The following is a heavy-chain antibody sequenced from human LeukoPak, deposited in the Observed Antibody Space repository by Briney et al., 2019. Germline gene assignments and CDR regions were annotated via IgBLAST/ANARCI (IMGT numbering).Heavy chain of an antibody. CDR3: ARVYYHDSSGWRPYFDY. J-gene: IGHJ4*02. CDR2: ISAISGST. Sequence: GGTLRLSCAASGFTFSSYGMSWVRQAPGKGLEWVSTISAISGSTYFADSVKGRFTISRDNAKNSLFLQMNSLRAEDTAVYYCARVYYHDSSGWRPYFDYWGQGTLVTVSS. CDR1: GFTFSSYG. V-gene: IGHV3-23*01. D-gene: IGHD3-22*01.